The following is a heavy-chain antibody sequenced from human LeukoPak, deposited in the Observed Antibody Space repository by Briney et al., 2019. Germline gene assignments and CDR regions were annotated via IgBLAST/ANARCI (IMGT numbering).Heavy chain of an antibody. CDR1: GFTFSDYY. V-gene: IGHV3-11*06. CDR2: ISSSSSYT. D-gene: IGHD4-17*01. Sequence: PGGSLRLSCAASGFTFSDYYMSWIRQAPGKGLEWVSYISSSSSYTNYADSVEGRFTISRDNAKNSLYLQMNSLRAEDTAVYYCARVSYGDYLGYWGQGTLVTVSS. J-gene: IGHJ4*02. CDR3: ARVSYGDYLGY.